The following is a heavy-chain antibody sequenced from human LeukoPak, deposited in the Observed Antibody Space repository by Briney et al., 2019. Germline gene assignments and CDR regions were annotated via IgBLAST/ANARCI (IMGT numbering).Heavy chain of an antibody. CDR1: GYTFTSYG. CDR2: ISAYNGNT. Sequence: ASVKVSCKASGYTFTSYGISWVRQAPGQGLEWMGWISAYNGNTNYAQKLQGRVTMTTDTSTSTAYMELRSLRSDDTAVYYCAREHVGYCSSTSCYQGWFDPWGQGTLVTVSS. D-gene: IGHD2-2*01. V-gene: IGHV1-18*01. J-gene: IGHJ5*02. CDR3: AREHVGYCSSTSCYQGWFDP.